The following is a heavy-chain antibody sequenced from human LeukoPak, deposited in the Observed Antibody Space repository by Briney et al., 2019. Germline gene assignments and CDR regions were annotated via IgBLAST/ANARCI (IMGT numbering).Heavy chain of an antibody. CDR1: GFTVSSNY. V-gene: IGHV3-53*01. J-gene: IGHJ4*02. CDR2: IFSGGST. Sequence: GGSLRLSCAASGFTVSSNYMNWVRQAPGKGLEWVSVIFSGGSTYYADSVRGRFTISRGNPRNTVYLQMNSLGAEDTAVYYCEGGFDYWGQGTLVTVSS. CDR3: EGGFDY. D-gene: IGHD3-16*01.